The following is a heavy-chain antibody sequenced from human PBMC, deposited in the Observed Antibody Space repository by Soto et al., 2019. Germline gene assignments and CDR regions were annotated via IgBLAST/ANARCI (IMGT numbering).Heavy chain of an antibody. V-gene: IGHV4-34*01. Sequence: QVQLQQWGAGLLKPSETLSLTCAVYGGSFSGYYWNWIRQPPGKGLEWIGEINHSGSTNYNPSLKNRVTISVDTSKNQFSLKLSSETAADTAVYYCARVSGIYYYGMDVWGQGTTVTVSS. CDR1: GGSFSGYY. D-gene: IGHD3-10*01. CDR2: INHSGST. J-gene: IGHJ6*02. CDR3: ARVSGIYYYGMDV.